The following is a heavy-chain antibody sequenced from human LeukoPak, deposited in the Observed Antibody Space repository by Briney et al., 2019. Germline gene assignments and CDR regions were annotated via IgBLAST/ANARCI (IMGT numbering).Heavy chain of an antibody. V-gene: IGHV3-48*04. J-gene: IGHJ6*02. CDR3: ARDMIVPIDQYYYYHYGMDV. CDR1: GFNFSSYS. CDR2: ISSSSSTI. Sequence: GGSLRLSCAASGFNFSSYSMNWVRQAPGKGLEWVSYISSSSSTIYYADSVKGRFTISRDNAKNSLYLQMNSLRAEDTAVYYCARDMIVPIDQYYYYHYGMDVWGQGATVTVSS. D-gene: IGHD3-22*01.